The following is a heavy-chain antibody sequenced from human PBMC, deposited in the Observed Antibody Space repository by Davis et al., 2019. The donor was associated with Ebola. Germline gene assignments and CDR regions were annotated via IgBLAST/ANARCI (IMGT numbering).Heavy chain of an antibody. CDR2: INFRGTTI. CDR1: GLTFSSSE. V-gene: IGHV3-48*03. J-gene: IGHJ6*02. CDR3: AKSPVTSDYAMDV. D-gene: IGHD4-17*01. Sequence: GSLTLSCVDSGLTFSSSEMNWVRQAPGKGLEWVSYINFRGTTIYYADPVRGRFTISRDNAKNSLYLQMISLRAEDTAVYYCAKSPVTSDYAMDVWGQGTTVTVSS.